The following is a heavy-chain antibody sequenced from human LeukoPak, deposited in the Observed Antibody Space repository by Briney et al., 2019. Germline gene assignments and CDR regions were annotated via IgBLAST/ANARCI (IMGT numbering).Heavy chain of an antibody. J-gene: IGHJ6*03. Sequence: KTSETLSLTCAVYGGSFSGYYWSWIRQPPGKGLEWIGEINHSGSTNYNPSLKSRVTISVDTSKNQFSLKLSSVTAADTAVYYCARRGGCSSTSCYTHMDVWGKGTTVTVSS. V-gene: IGHV4-34*01. CDR1: GGSFSGYY. CDR3: ARRGGCSSTSCYTHMDV. CDR2: INHSGST. D-gene: IGHD2-2*02.